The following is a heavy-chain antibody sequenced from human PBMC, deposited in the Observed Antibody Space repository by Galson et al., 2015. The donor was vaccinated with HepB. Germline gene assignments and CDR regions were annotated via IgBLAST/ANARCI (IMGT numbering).Heavy chain of an antibody. CDR2: IIPILGIA. V-gene: IGHV1-69*04. CDR3: ASDSSGWYKDY. Sequence: SVKVSCKASGGTFSSYAISWVRQAPGQGLEWMGRIIPILGIANYAQKFQGRVTITADKSTSTAYMELSSLRSEDTAVYYCASDSSGWYKDYWGQGTLVTVSS. D-gene: IGHD6-19*01. CDR1: GGTFSSYA. J-gene: IGHJ4*02.